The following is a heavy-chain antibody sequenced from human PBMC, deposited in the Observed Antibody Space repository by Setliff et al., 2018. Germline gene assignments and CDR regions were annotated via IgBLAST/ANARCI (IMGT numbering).Heavy chain of an antibody. V-gene: IGHV3-7*01. J-gene: IGHJ6*02. CDR1: GFTFSSNA. CDR3: TRDQDYYGMDV. CDR2: INHDGSKT. Sequence: GGSLRLSCAASGFTFSSNAMHWVRQAPGKGLEWVASINHDGSKTYILDSVKGRFTISRDNTKNSLYLQMNSLRGEDTAVYHCTRDQDYYGMDVWGQGTTVTVSS.